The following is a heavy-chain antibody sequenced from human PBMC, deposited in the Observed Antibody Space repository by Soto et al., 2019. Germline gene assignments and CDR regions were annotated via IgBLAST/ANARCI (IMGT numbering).Heavy chain of an antibody. Sequence: QVQLQQWGAGLLKPSETLSLTCAVYGGSFSGYYWSWIRQPPGKGLEWIGEINHSGSTNYNPSLKSRVTISVDTSKNQFSLKLSSVTAADTAVYYCARGYGGDCYSGLCRNWFDPWGQGTLVTVSS. CDR2: INHSGST. CDR1: GGSFSGYY. D-gene: IGHD2-21*02. CDR3: ARGYGGDCYSGLCRNWFDP. J-gene: IGHJ5*02. V-gene: IGHV4-34*01.